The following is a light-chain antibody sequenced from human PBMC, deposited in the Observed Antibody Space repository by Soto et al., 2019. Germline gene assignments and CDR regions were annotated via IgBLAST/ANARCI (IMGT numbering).Light chain of an antibody. CDR3: HHYGNSPPNT. Sequence: EIVLTQSPGTLSLSPGERATLSCRASQSVSSNYLAWYQQRPGQAPRVLIYGASSRATGIPDRFSGSGSGTDSTLTISRLEPEDFAVYFCHHYGNSPPNTFGQGTKVEIK. V-gene: IGKV3-20*01. J-gene: IGKJ2*01. CDR1: QSVSSNY. CDR2: GAS.